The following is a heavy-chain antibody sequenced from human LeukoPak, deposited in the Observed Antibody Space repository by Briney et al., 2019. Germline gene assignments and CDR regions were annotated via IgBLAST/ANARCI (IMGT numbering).Heavy chain of an antibody. CDR2: ISGSGGST. CDR1: GFTFSSYA. D-gene: IGHD3-22*01. Sequence: GGSLRLSCAASGFTFSSYAMSWVRQAPGKGLEWVSAISGSGGSTYYADSVKGRFTISRDNSKNTLYLQMNSLRAEDTAVYYCAKDTRYYYDSSGYYFEGLSDYWGQGTLVTVSS. J-gene: IGHJ4*02. CDR3: AKDTRYYYDSSGYYFEGLSDY. V-gene: IGHV3-23*01.